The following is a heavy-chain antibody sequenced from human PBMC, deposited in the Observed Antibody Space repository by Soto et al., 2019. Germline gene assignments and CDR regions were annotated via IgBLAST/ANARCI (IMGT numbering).Heavy chain of an antibody. CDR1: GGSFSGYY. Sequence: SETLSLTCAVYGGSFSGYYWSWIRQPPGKGLEWIGEINHSGSTNYNPSLKSRVTISVDTSKNQFSLKLSSVTAADTAVYYCASRPPALQSGWFDPWGQGTLVTVSS. CDR2: INHSGST. V-gene: IGHV4-34*01. CDR3: ASRPPALQSGWFDP. D-gene: IGHD4-4*01. J-gene: IGHJ5*02.